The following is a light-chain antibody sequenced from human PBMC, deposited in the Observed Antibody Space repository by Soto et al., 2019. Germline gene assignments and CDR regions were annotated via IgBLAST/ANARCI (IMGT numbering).Light chain of an antibody. Sequence: EMVLTQSPDTLSLSPGERVTLSCSASQSVTNNYLAWYQQKPGQGPRLLIHGASSRAADTPDRFSGSGSGTDFTLTISRLEPEDFALYYCHQYGATPGTFGQGTKLDIK. CDR3: HQYGATPGT. J-gene: IGKJ1*01. CDR2: GAS. CDR1: QSVTNNY. V-gene: IGKV3-20*01.